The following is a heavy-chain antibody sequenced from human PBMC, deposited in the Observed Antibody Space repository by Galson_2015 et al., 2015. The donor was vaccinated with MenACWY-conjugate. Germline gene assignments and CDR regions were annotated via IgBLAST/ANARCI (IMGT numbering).Heavy chain of an antibody. Sequence: SLRLSCAASGFSFSNYNMNWVRQAPGKGLEWVANIKQDGSEKYYVDSVKGRFTISRDNAKNSLFLQMNSLRAEDTAVYYCARDRGYGDLDYWGQGTLVTVSS. J-gene: IGHJ4*02. CDR3: ARDRGYGDLDY. CDR2: IKQDGSEK. CDR1: GFSFSNYN. D-gene: IGHD4-17*01. V-gene: IGHV3-7*03.